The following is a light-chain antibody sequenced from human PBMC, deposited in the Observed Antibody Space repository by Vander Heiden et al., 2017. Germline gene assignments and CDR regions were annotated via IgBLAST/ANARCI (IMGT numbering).Light chain of an antibody. J-gene: IGLJ3*02. V-gene: IGLV1-40*01. CDR2: GKS. CDR3: QSYDSSLSAWV. CDR1: RSNIGAGFD. Sequence: QSVLTQPPSVSGAPGQRVTISCTGSRSNIGAGFDVHWYQQLPGAAPKLLIYGKSNRPSGVPDRFSDSKSDTSASLAITGLQAEDEADYYCQSYDSSLSAWVFGGGTKLT.